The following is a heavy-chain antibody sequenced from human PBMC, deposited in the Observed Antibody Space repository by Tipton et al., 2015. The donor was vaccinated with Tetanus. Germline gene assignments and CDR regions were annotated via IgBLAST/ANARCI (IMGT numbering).Heavy chain of an antibody. Sequence: SLRLSCAVSGFTFSNYVMNWVRQAPGNGLEWVAAISGSRLTPYYADSVKGRFTISRDNSKNTLSLQLNSLRADDTAIYYCAKEALGVLNLWGKGTTVIVSS. CDR1: GFTFSNYV. CDR2: ISGSRLTP. CDR3: AKEALGVLNL. J-gene: IGHJ6*04. V-gene: IGHV3-23*01. D-gene: IGHD1-14*01.